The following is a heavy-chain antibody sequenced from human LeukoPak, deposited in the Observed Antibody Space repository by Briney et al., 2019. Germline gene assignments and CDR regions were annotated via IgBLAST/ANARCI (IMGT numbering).Heavy chain of an antibody. V-gene: IGHV3-21*04. CDR2: ISSSSSYI. CDR1: GFTVSSSY. CDR3: ARAGGWNYVFDY. J-gene: IGHJ4*02. D-gene: IGHD1-7*01. Sequence: GGSLRLSCAASGFTVSSSYMTWVRQAPGKGLEWVSSISSSSSYIYYADSVKGRFTISRDNSKNTLDLQMNSLRAEDTAVYYCARAGGWNYVFDYWGQGTLVTVSS.